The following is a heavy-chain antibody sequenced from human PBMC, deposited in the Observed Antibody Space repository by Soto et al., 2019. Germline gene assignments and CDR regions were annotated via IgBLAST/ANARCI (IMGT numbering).Heavy chain of an antibody. CDR1: GESMCSYR. Sequence: PSETQSRSGALRGESMCSYRWSWIRQPPGKGLEWIGYIYYTASPNYNPSLKSRVTISVDMSKNQCSLKLTSVTAADTAVYYCARGHYGLDVWGQGTTVTSP. V-gene: IGHV4-59*01. J-gene: IGHJ6*02. CDR3: ARGHYGLDV. CDR2: IYYTASP.